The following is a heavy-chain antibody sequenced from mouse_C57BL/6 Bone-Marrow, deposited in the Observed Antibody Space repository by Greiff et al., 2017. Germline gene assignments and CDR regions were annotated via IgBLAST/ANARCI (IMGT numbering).Heavy chain of an antibody. CDR1: GFTFSSYA. V-gene: IGHV5-9-1*02. CDR2: ISSGGDYI. CDR3: TRAYYYGSSDWYFDV. D-gene: IGHD1-1*01. J-gene: IGHJ1*03. Sequence: EVMLVESGEGLVKPGGSLKLSCAASGFTFSSYAMSWVRQTPEKRLEWVAYISSGGDYIYYADTVKGRFTISRDNARNTLYLQMSSLKSEDTAMYYCTRAYYYGSSDWYFDVWGTGTTVTVSS.